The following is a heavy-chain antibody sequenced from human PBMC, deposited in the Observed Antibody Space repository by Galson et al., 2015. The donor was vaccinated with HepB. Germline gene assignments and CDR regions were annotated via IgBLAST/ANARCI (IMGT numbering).Heavy chain of an antibody. CDR3: HIGVTGALGY. CDR2: ISDSGANT. CDR1: GFTFSNYA. J-gene: IGHJ4*02. Sequence: SLRLSCAASGFTFSNYAMSWVRQAPGKGLEWVSSISDSGANTYYAYSVKGRFTITRDNSRNTLYLQMNSLRAEDTAIYYCHIGVTGALGYWGQGTLVTVSS. V-gene: IGHV3-23*01. D-gene: IGHD2-21*02.